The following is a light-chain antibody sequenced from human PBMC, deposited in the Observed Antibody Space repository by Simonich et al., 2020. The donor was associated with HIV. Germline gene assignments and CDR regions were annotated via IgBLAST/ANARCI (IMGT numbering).Light chain of an antibody. CDR2: DVS. CDR3: CSYAGSSTVV. V-gene: IGLV2-23*02. Sequence: QSALTQPASVSGSPGQSITISCTGTSSDVGGYNFVSWYQQHPGKAPKLIIYDVSKRPSGVSNRFSASKSGNTASLTISGLQAEDEANYYCCSYAGSSTVVFGGGTKLTVL. CDR1: SSDVGGYNF. J-gene: IGLJ2*01.